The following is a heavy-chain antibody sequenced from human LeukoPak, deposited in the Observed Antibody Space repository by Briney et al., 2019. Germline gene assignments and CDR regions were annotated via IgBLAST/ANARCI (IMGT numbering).Heavy chain of an antibody. D-gene: IGHD2-21*02. J-gene: IGHJ4*02. CDR1: GFTFSNAW. CDR3: TTDLLAYCGGDCYYY. V-gene: IGHV3-15*01. CDR2: IKSKTDGGTT. Sequence: PGGSLRLSCAASGFTFSNAWMSWVRQAPGKGLEWVGRIKSKTDGGTTDYAAPVKGRFTTSRDDSKNTLYLQMNSLKTEDTAVYYCTTDLLAYCGGDCYYYWGQGTLVTVSS.